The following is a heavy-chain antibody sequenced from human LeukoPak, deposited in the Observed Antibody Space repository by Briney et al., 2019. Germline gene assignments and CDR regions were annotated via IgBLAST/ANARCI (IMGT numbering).Heavy chain of an antibody. Sequence: GESLKISCKGSGYSFTSYWTGWVRQMPGKSLEWMGLIYPGDSDTRYSPSFQGQVTISADKSISTAYLQWSSLKASDTAMYYCARRSGWYYFDYWGQGTLVTVSS. CDR3: ARRSGWYYFDY. D-gene: IGHD6-19*01. J-gene: IGHJ4*02. V-gene: IGHV5-51*01. CDR1: GYSFTSYW. CDR2: IYPGDSDT.